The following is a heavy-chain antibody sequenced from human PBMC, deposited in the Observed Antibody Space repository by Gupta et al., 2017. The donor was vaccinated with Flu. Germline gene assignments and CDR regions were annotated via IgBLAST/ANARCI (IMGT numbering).Heavy chain of an antibody. D-gene: IGHD4-4*01. Sequence: SSYAMAWVRQAPGEGLEWVSAISGSGISTYYADSVKGRFTISRDSSKNTLFLQLNSLRAEDTAVYYCTPSTPGSVTYWGQGTLVTVSS. V-gene: IGHV3-23*01. J-gene: IGHJ4*02. CDR3: TPSTPGSVTY. CDR1: SSYA. CDR2: ISGSGIST.